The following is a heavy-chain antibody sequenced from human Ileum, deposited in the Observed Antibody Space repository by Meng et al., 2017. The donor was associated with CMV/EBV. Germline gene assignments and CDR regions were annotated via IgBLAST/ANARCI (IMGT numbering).Heavy chain of an antibody. J-gene: IGHJ4*02. Sequence: ASVKVSCKASGYTFTGFYIHWVRQAPGQGLEWMGWINPNSGGTNYAQKFQGRVTMTRDTSISTVYMELSWLRSDDTALYYCARRGLGGAVAGMGIDYWGQGKLVTGAS. CDR1: GYTFTGFY. D-gene: IGHD6-19*01. V-gene: IGHV1-2*02. CDR3: ARRGLGGAVAGMGIDY. CDR2: INPNSGGT.